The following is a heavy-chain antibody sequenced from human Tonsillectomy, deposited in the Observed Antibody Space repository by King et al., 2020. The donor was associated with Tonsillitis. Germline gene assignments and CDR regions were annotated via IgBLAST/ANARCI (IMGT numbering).Heavy chain of an antibody. CDR1: GLIFRSYA. Sequence: VQLVESGGGLVQPGGSLRLSCAASGLIFRSYAMSWVRQAPGKGLEWVSAISGSGDGTYYADSVKGRLTISRDNSKNTLYLQINSLRAEDTAVYYCATDAFDIWGQGAMVTASS. CDR2: ISGSGDGT. CDR3: ATDAFDI. V-gene: IGHV3-23*04. J-gene: IGHJ3*02.